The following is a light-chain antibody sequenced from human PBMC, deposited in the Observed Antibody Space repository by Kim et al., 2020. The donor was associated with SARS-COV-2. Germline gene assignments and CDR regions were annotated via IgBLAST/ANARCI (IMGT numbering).Light chain of an antibody. V-gene: IGLV3-19*01. CDR3: NARDSSGNNHYV. Sequence: GKTVSIRCQRGTLIRNYARRYQQQPGQAPVLLIYGKNNRRPGIPDRCSAASSGNTAALTTIGGQAEEEADNYCNARDSSGNNHYVFGTGTKVTVL. J-gene: IGLJ1*01. CDR1: TLIRNY. CDR2: GKN.